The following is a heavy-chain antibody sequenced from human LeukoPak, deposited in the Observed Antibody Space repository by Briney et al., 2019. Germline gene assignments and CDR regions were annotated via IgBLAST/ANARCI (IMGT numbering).Heavy chain of an antibody. J-gene: IGHJ4*02. CDR3: AKERYSYGSMDY. D-gene: IGHD5-18*01. CDR2: ISYDGSNK. V-gene: IGHV3-30*18. CDR1: GFTFSSYG. Sequence: GGSLRLSCAASGFTFSSYGMHWVRQAPGKGLGWVAVISYDGSNKYYADSVKGRFTISRDNSKNTLYLQMDSLRAEDTAVYYCAKERYSYGSMDYWGQGTLVTVSS.